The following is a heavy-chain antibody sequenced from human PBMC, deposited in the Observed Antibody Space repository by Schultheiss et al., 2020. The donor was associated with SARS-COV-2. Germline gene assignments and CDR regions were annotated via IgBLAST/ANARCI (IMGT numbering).Heavy chain of an antibody. CDR3: ARDNLNVPAVQNWFDP. J-gene: IGHJ5*02. CDR2: IYPGDSDT. Sequence: GESLKISCKGSGYSFTSYWIGWVRQMPGKGLEWMGIIYPGDSDTRYSPSFQGQVTISADKSISTAYLQWSSLKASDTAMYYCARDNLNVPAVQNWFDPWGQGTLVTVSS. D-gene: IGHD2-2*01. V-gene: IGHV5-51*01. CDR1: GYSFTSYW.